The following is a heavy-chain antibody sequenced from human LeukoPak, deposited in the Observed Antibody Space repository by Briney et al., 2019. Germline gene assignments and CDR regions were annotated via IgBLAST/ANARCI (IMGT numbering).Heavy chain of an antibody. CDR2: INSDGSST. CDR3: AKEGGIYGGNTYFDY. V-gene: IGHV3-74*01. Sequence: GGSLRLSCAASGFTFSTYWMHWVRQAPGKGLVWVSRINSDGSSTNYADSVKGRFTISRDNSKNTLYLQMNSLRAEDTAVYYCAKEGGIYGGNTYFDYWGQGTLVTVSS. J-gene: IGHJ4*02. CDR1: GFTFSTYW. D-gene: IGHD4-23*01.